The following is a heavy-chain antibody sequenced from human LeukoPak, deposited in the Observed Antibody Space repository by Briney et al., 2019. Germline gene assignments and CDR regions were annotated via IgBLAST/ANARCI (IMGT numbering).Heavy chain of an antibody. V-gene: IGHV4-34*01. J-gene: IGHJ5*02. CDR3: ARGGRLYYDFWSGYHWFDP. CDR2: INHSGST. CDR1: GGSFSGYY. D-gene: IGHD3-3*01. Sequence: KPSETLSLTCAVYGGSFSGYYWSWIRQPPGKGLEWIGEINHSGSTNYNPSLKSRVTISVDTSKNQFSLKLSSVTAADTAVYYCARGGRLYYDFWSGYHWFDPWGQGTLVTVSS.